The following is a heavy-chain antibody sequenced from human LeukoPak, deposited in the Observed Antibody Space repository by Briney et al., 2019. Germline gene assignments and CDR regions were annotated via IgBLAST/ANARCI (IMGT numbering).Heavy chain of an antibody. V-gene: IGHV4-31*03. J-gene: IGHJ6*02. CDR1: GGSISSGGYY. CDR3: ARSPSYSSGWQYYGMDV. Sequence: ASETLSLTCTVSGGSISSGGYYWSWIRQHPGKGLEWIGYIYYSGSTYYNPSLKSRVTISVDTSKNQFSLRLTSVTAADTAVYYCARSPSYSSGWQYYGMDVWGQGTTVTVSS. D-gene: IGHD6-19*01. CDR2: IYYSGST.